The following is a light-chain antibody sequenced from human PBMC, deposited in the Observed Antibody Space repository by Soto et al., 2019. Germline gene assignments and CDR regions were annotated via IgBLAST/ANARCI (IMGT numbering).Light chain of an antibody. CDR2: EVT. J-gene: IGLJ7*01. V-gene: IGLV2-8*01. Sequence: QSVLTQPPSASGSPGQSVTISCTGTSSDVGGYNYVSWYQQHPGKAPKLIIYEVTKRPSGVPDRFSGSKSGNTASLTVSGLQAEDEADYYCSSHAGINTVVFGGGTQLTVL. CDR3: SSHAGINTVV. CDR1: SSDVGGYNY.